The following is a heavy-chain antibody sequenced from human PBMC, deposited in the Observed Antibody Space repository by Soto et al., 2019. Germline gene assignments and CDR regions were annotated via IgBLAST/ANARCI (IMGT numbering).Heavy chain of an antibody. J-gene: IGHJ5*02. CDR1: GGSISSRSSY. D-gene: IGHD5-12*01. Sequence: SETLSLTCTVSGGSISSRSSYLSWIRQPPGKGLEWIGNIYHSGSTYYSPSLESRVTISIDTSKNQFSLRLNSVTATDTAVYYCSVANSNWFDPWGQGTLVTVSS. CDR3: SVANSNWFDP. V-gene: IGHV4-39*01. CDR2: IYHSGST.